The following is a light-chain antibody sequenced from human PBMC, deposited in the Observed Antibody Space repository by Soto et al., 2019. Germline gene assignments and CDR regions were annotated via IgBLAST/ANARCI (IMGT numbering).Light chain of an antibody. V-gene: IGKV3-20*01. Sequence: EIVLTQSPGTLSLSPGERATLSCRASQSVSSNYLAWYQQNPGQAPRLLIYDASSRATGIPDRFSGSGSGTDFTLTISRLEPEDFAVYFCYQYDSSPWTFGQGTKVDVK. CDR1: QSVSSNY. CDR3: YQYDSSPWT. J-gene: IGKJ1*01. CDR2: DAS.